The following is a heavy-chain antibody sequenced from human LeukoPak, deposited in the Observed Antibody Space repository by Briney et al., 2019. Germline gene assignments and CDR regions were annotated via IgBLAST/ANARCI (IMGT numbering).Heavy chain of an antibody. J-gene: IGHJ4*02. CDR1: GGSISSGGYY. Sequence: SETLSLTCTVSGGSISSGGYYWSWIRQHPGKGLEWIGYIYYSGSTYYNPSLKSRVTMSVDTSKNQFSLKLSSVTAADTAVYCCARGGSYCSSTSCLERYFDYWGQGTLVTVSS. D-gene: IGHD2-2*01. CDR2: IYYSGST. CDR3: ARGGSYCSSTSCLERYFDY. V-gene: IGHV4-31*03.